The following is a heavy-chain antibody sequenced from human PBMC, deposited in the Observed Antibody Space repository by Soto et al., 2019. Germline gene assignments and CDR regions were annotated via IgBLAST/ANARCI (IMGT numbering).Heavy chain of an antibody. V-gene: IGHV1-2*02. CDR2: INPNGGTR. J-gene: IGHJ4*02. CDR1: GYTFTDHY. Sequence: ASVKVSCKASGYTFTDHYLHWVRQAPGQDLEWMGWINPNGGTRNSAQKFQGRVDMTRDTSISTAYMELSRLNSDDTAVYYCVRSGMTTLTNFAYWGQGTQVTVSS. D-gene: IGHD4-17*01. CDR3: VRSGMTTLTNFAY.